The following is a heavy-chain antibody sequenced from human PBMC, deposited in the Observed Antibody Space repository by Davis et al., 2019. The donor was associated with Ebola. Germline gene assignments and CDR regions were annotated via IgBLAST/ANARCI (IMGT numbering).Heavy chain of an antibody. Sequence: SLKISCTASGFTFDDYAMHWVRQAPGKGLEWVSGLTWNSGNIRYADSVKGRFTISRDNAKNSLYLQMNSLRAEDTALYYCATGGMDVWGQGTTVTVSS. J-gene: IGHJ6*02. CDR3: ATGGMDV. D-gene: IGHD1-14*01. V-gene: IGHV3-9*01. CDR2: LTWNSGNI. CDR1: GFTFDDYA.